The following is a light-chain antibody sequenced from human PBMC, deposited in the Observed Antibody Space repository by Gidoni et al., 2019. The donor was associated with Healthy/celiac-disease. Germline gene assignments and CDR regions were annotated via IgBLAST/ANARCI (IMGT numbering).Light chain of an antibody. CDR1: NIGSKN. CDR2: RDS. Sequence: YDLTQPLSVSVALGQTARITCGGNNIGSKNVHWYQQKPGQAPVLVIYRDSNRPSGIPERFSGSNSGNTATLTISRAQAGDEADYYCQVWDSSTVVFGGGTKLTVL. CDR3: QVWDSSTVV. J-gene: IGLJ2*01. V-gene: IGLV3-9*01.